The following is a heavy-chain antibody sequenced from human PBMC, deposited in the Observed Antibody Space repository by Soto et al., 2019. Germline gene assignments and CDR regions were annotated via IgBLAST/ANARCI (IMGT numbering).Heavy chain of an antibody. D-gene: IGHD4-4*01. CDR3: AGDPDSHYNDSHASSYP. V-gene: IGHV1-69*13. J-gene: IGHJ5*02. CDR2: IIPIFGTA. CDR1: GGTFSSYA. Sequence: SVKVSCKASGGTFSSYAISWVRQAPGQGLEWMGGIIPIFGTANYAQKFQGRVTITAGESTSTAYMELSSLRSDDTAVYYCAGDPDSHYNDSHASSYPWGQGTLVTVSS.